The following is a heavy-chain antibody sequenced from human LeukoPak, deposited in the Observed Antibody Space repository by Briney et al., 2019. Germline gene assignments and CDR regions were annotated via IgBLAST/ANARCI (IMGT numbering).Heavy chain of an antibody. CDR3: AREVLSSGWYGDAFDI. CDR2: IFYSGRT. J-gene: IGHJ3*02. V-gene: IGHV4-39*07. D-gene: IGHD6-19*01. CDR1: GGSISSSTYY. Sequence: SETLSLTCTVSGGSISSSTYYWGWIRQPPGKGLEWIVRIFYSGRTYYNPSLKSRVTMSVDTSKNQFSLKLSSVNAADTAVYYCAREVLSSGWYGDAFDIWGQGTMVTVSS.